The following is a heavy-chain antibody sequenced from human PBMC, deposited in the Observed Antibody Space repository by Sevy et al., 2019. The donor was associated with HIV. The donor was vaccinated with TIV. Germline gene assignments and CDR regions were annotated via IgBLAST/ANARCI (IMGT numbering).Heavy chain of an antibody. D-gene: IGHD3-22*01. J-gene: IGHJ3*02. CDR3: AKDRITMIVVDAFDI. CDR2: IRYEGSDK. Sequence: GGSLRLSCAASGFTFRSYGMHWVRQAPGKGLEWVAFIRYEGSDKYYADSVKGRFTISRDNSKNTLYLQMNSLRAEDTAVYYCAKDRITMIVVDAFDIWGQGTMVTVSS. V-gene: IGHV3-30*02. CDR1: GFTFRSYG.